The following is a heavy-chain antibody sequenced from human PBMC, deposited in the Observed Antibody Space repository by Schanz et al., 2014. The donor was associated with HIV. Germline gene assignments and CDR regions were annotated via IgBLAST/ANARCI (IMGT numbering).Heavy chain of an antibody. J-gene: IGHJ4*02. Sequence: QVQLVQSGAEVTKPGSSVRVSCKASGETFSNYVISWVRQAPGQGLEWKGGIIPISGTANYAQKFQGRVTMTADKSTSAAYMELSSLRSEDTAVYYCARDLHDYGDARTDYWGQGILVTVSS. D-gene: IGHD4-17*01. V-gene: IGHV1-69*06. CDR2: IIPISGTA. CDR1: GETFSNYV. CDR3: ARDLHDYGDARTDY.